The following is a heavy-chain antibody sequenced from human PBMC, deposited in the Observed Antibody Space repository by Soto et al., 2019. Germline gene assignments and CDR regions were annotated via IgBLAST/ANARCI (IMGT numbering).Heavy chain of an antibody. CDR3: ARAYYDFWSGYSWHYYYGMDV. CDR2: IYYSGST. Sequence: PSETLSLTCTVSGGSISSYYWSWIRQPPGKGLEWIGYIYYSGSTNYNPSLKSRVTISVDTSKNQFSLKLSSVTAADTAVYYCARAYYDFWSGYSWHYYYGMDVWGQGTTVTVSS. D-gene: IGHD3-3*01. J-gene: IGHJ6*02. V-gene: IGHV4-59*01. CDR1: GGSISSYY.